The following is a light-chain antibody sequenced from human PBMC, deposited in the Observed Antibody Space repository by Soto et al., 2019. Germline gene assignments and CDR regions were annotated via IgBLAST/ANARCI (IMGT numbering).Light chain of an antibody. V-gene: IGLV2-8*01. Sequence: QSALTQPPSASGSPGQSVTISCTGTSIDVGAYKYVSWYQQYPGKAPKLMIYEVSKRPSGVPDRFSGSKSGNTASLTVSGLQAEDEADYYCTSYAGSNIGVFGGGTKVTVL. J-gene: IGLJ3*02. CDR2: EVS. CDR3: TSYAGSNIGV. CDR1: SIDVGAYKY.